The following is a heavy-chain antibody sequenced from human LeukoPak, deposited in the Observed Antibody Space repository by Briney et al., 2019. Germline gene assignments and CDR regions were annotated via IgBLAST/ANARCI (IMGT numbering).Heavy chain of an antibody. D-gene: IGHD2-2*01. Sequence: PGGSLRLSCEASGFTFSNYWMSWVRQAPGKGLEWVADIKHDGSEKYYVDSVKGRFTISRDNAKNSLYLRVNSLRAEDTALYYCAREKYAYWGQGTLVTVSS. CDR1: GFTFSNYW. V-gene: IGHV3-7*01. J-gene: IGHJ4*02. CDR3: AREKYAY. CDR2: IKHDGSEK.